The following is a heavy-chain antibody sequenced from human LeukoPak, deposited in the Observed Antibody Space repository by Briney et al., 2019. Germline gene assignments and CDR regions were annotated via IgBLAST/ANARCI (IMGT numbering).Heavy chain of an antibody. D-gene: IGHD2-2*01. CDR3: ARGGYQPYYYMDV. J-gene: IGHJ6*03. CDR1: GFTFSSYS. V-gene: IGHV3-21*01. CDR2: ISSSSNYI. Sequence: GGSLRLSCAASGFTFSSYSTGWVRQAPGKGLEWVSSISSSSNYIYYADSVKGRFTISRDNAKNSLYLQMNSLRAEDTAVYYCARGGYQPYYYMDVWGTGTTVTVSS.